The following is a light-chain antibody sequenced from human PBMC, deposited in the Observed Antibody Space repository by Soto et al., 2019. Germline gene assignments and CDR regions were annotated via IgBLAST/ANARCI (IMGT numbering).Light chain of an antibody. Sequence: SVLDQPASVSGSPGQLIPLSCTGTSREVGSYNLVSWYQQLPGKAPKLIIYEVTERPSGVSNRFSGSKSGNTASLTISGLQTEDEAEYYCCSYAGNSTFVFGPGTKVTVL. V-gene: IGLV2-23*02. CDR3: CSYAGNSTFV. CDR2: EVT. J-gene: IGLJ1*01. CDR1: SREVGSYNL.